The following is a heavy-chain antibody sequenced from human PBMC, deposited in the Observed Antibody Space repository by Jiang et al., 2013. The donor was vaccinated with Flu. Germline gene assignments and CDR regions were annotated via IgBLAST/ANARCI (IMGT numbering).Heavy chain of an antibody. CDR2: SLHGST. CDR3: ARGTGWFDY. Sequence: YWSWIRQPQEDWSGLGISLHGSTNXNPSLKSRVTISVDTSKNQFSLKLSSVTAADTAVYYCARGTGWFDYWGQGTLVTVSS. CDR1: Y. V-gene: IGHV4-59*08. J-gene: IGHJ5*01. D-gene: IGHD1-1*01.